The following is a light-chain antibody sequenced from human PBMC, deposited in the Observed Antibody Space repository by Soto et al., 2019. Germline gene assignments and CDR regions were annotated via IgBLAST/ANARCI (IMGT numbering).Light chain of an antibody. V-gene: IGKV1-5*01. CDR3: QQYNSSSFT. CDR2: DAS. J-gene: IGKJ3*01. Sequence: DIQMTQSPATLSASVGDRVTITCRASQGISNWLAWYQQKPGKVPKLLIYDASSLESGVPSRFSGSGSGTEFSLTIGSLQPEDFATYHCQQYNSSSFTFGPGTKVDLK. CDR1: QGISNW.